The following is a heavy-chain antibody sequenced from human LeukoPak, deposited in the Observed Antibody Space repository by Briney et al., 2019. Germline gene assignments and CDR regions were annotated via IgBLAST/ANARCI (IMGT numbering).Heavy chain of an antibody. D-gene: IGHD1-26*01. J-gene: IGHJ5*02. CDR1: GFTFSSYS. CDR3: AREGSSGGYFHWFDL. CDR2: ISSSSTTI. V-gene: IGHV3-48*01. Sequence: GGSLRLSCAASGFTFSSYSMNWVRQAPGKGLEWVSYISSSSTTIYYADSVKGRFTISRDNAEKSLYLQMNGLRAEDTAVYYCAREGSSGGYFHWFDLWGQGTLVTVSS.